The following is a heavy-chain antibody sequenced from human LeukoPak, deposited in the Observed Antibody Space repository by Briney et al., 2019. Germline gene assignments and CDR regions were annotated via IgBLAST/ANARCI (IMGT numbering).Heavy chain of an antibody. CDR2: IYYSGST. D-gene: IGHD3-22*01. V-gene: IGHV4-59*12. J-gene: IGHJ4*02. CDR1: GGSISSYY. Sequence: SETLSLTCTVSGGSISSYYWSWLRQPPGKGLEWIGYIYYSGSTNYNPSLKSRVTISVDTSRNQFSLKLRSVTAADTAVYYCARNPNYYDSSVTFDYWGQGNLVTVSS. CDR3: ARNPNYYDSSVTFDY.